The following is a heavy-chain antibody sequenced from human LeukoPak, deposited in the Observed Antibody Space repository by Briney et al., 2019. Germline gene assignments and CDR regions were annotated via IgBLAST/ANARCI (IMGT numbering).Heavy chain of an antibody. Sequence: GGSLRLSCAASGFTFSSYWMHWVRQAPGKGLVWVSRINTDGSSTSYADSVKGRFTISRDNAKNTLYLQMNSLRAEDTALYYCAKGGASLYSSSWYEGDYFDYWGQGTLVTVSS. V-gene: IGHV3-74*01. D-gene: IGHD6-13*01. CDR1: GFTFSSYW. CDR2: INTDGSST. CDR3: AKGGASLYSSSWYEGDYFDY. J-gene: IGHJ4*02.